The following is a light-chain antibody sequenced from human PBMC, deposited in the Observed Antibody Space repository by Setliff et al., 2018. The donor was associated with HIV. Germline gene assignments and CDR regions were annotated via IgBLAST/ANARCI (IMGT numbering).Light chain of an antibody. CDR3: SSYTSTYTLYV. V-gene: IGLV2-14*01. J-gene: IGLJ1*01. CDR1: SSDVGGYNY. Sequence: QSLLTQPASVSGSPGQSITISCTGTSSDVGGYNYVSWYQHHPGKAPKLMIYEVTNRPSGVSTRFSGSKSGNTASLTISGLQAEDDANYYCSSYTSTYTLYVFGTGTKVTVL. CDR2: EVT.